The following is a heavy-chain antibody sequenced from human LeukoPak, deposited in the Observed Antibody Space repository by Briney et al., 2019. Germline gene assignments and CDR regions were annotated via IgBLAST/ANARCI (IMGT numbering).Heavy chain of an antibody. CDR3: ARVAIEGRDRHNAFDI. CDR2: INHSGST. V-gene: IGHV4-34*01. CDR1: GGSFSGYY. Sequence: SETLSLTCAVYGGSFSGYYRSWLRQPPGKGLEWIGEINHSGSTNYNPSLKSRVTISVDTSKNQFSLKLSSVTAADTAVYYCARVAIEGRDRHNAFDIWGQGTMVTVSS. J-gene: IGHJ3*02. D-gene: IGHD5-12*01.